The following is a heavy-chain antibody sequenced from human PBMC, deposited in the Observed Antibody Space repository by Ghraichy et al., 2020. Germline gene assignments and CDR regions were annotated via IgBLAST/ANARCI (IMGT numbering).Heavy chain of an antibody. CDR2: ITGSGGST. CDR1: GFTFSSYA. J-gene: IGHJ4*02. D-gene: IGHD4-17*01. V-gene: IGHV3-23*01. Sequence: GGSLRLSCAASGFTFSSYAMSWVRQAPGKGLEWVSTITGSGGSTYYADSVKGRFTISRDNSKNTLYLQMNTLRAEDTAVYYCADHYGDLYNTFDYWGQGSLVTVSS. CDR3: ADHYGDLYNTFDY.